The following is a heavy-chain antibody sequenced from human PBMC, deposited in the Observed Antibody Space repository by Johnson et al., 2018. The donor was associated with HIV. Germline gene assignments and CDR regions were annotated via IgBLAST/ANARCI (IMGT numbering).Heavy chain of an antibody. CDR3: AREGAAAGPTDAFDI. CDR1: GFTFSSYA. Sequence: QMLLVESGGGLVQPGGSLRLSCAASGFTFSSYAMHWVRQAPGKGLEWVAVISYDGSNKYYADSVKGRFTISRDNSKNTLYLQMNSLRAEDTAVYYCAREGAAAGPTDAFDIWGQGTMVTVSS. J-gene: IGHJ3*02. D-gene: IGHD6-13*01. V-gene: IGHV3-30-3*01. CDR2: ISYDGSNK.